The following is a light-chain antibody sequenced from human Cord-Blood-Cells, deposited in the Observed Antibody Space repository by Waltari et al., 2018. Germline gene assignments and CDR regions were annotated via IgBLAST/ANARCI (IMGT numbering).Light chain of an antibody. CDR3: CSYAGSYV. CDR2: EGS. Sequence: QSALTQPASVSGSPGQSITISCTGTSSDVGSYNLVSWSQQHPGKAPKLMIYEGSKRPSGVSNRFSGSKSGNTASLTISGLQAEDEADYYCCSYAGSYVFGTGTKVTVL. J-gene: IGLJ1*01. CDR1: SSDVGSYNL. V-gene: IGLV2-23*01.